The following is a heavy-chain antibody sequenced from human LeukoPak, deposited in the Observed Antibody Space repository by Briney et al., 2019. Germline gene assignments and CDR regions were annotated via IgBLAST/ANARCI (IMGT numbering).Heavy chain of an antibody. D-gene: IGHD3-10*02. J-gene: IGHJ4*02. CDR3: ARDVRGHNGWRAVDY. CDR2: INPSGGST. CDR1: GYTFTSYY. Sequence: ASVKVSCKASGYTFTSYYMHWVRPAPGQGLEWMGIINPSGGSTSYAQKFQGRVTMTRDTSTSTVYMELSSLRSEDTAVYYCARDVRGHNGWRAVDYWGQGTLVTVSS. V-gene: IGHV1-46*01.